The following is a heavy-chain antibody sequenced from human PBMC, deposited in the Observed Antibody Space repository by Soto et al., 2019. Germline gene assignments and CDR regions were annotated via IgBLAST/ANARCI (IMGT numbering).Heavy chain of an antibody. J-gene: IGHJ3*02. CDR3: ASDIVATIKAGDAFDI. V-gene: IGHV3-21*01. CDR1: GFTFSSYS. D-gene: IGHD5-12*01. CDR2: ISSSSSYI. Sequence: GGSLRLSCAASGFTFSSYSMNWVRQAPGKGLEWVSSISSSSSYIYYADSVKGRFTISRDNAKNSLYLQMNSVRAEDTAVYDCASDIVATIKAGDAFDIWGQGTMVTVSS.